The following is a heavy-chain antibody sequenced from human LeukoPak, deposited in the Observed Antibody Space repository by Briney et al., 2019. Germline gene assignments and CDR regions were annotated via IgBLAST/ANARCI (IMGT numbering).Heavy chain of an antibody. CDR2: IIPILGIA. CDR1: GGTFSSYA. V-gene: IGHV1-69*04. J-gene: IGHJ5*02. D-gene: IGHD6-6*01. CDR3: AKYSSSPNWFDP. Sequence: SVKVSCKASGGTFSSYAISWVRQAPGQGLEWMGRIIPILGIANYAQKFQGRVTITADKSTSTAYMELSSLRSEDTAVYYCAKYSSSPNWFDPWGQGTLVTVSS.